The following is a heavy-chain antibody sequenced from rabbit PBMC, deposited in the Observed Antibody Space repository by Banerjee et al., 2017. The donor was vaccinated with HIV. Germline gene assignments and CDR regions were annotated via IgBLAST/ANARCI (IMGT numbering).Heavy chain of an antibody. Sequence: QSLEESGGDLVKPEGSLTLTCTASGFSFSSSYYMCWVRQPPGKGLEWIGCIYTGSGSTYYASWAKGRFTISKSTSLNTVTLQVTSLTAADTATYFCARDGYAGYVGATDLWGPGTLVTDS. J-gene: IGHJ4*01. CDR3: ARDGYAGYVGATDL. D-gene: IGHD7-1*01. V-gene: IGHV1S40*01. CDR1: GFSFSSSYY. CDR2: IYTGSGST.